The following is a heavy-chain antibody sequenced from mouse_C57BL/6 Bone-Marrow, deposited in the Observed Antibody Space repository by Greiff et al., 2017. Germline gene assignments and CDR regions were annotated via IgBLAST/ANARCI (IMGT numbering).Heavy chain of an antibody. Sequence: VQLQQSGPELVKPGASVQLSCKASCYTFTSYDINWVKQRPKQGLEWIGWIYPRDGSTKYNEKFKGKVTLTVDTSSSTAYMDLHSLTSEDSAVYLCATGGKDSWGQCTTRTASS. V-gene: IGHV1-85*01. CDR3: ATGGKDS. J-gene: IGHJ2*01. CDR2: IYPRDGST. CDR1: CYTFTSYD. D-gene: IGHD2-1*01.